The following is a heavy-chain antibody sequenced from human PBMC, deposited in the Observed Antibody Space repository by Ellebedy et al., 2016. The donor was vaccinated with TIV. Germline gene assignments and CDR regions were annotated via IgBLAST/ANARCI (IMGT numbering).Heavy chain of an antibody. D-gene: IGHD6-19*01. CDR2: MNQSGNT. J-gene: IGHJ4*02. CDR1: GGSVSSGSYY. V-gene: IGHV4-61*03. Sequence: SETLSLTCTVSGGSVSSGSYYWSWVRQSPGKGLEWIGEMNQSGNTNYNPSLKSRATITVDTSKNHFSLRLSSLTAADTAVYYCAEGRSGWYYFDYWGQGTLVTVSS. CDR3: AEGRSGWYYFDY.